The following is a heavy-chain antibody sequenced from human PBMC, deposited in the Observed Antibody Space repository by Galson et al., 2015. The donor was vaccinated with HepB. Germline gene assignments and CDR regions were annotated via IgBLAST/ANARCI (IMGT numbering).Heavy chain of an antibody. CDR2: ISYDGSNK. D-gene: IGHD3-10*01. V-gene: IGHV3-30*04. J-gene: IGHJ6*02. Sequence: SLRLSCAASGFTFSSYAMHWVRQAPGKGLEWVAVISYDGSNKYYADSVKGRFTISRDNSKNTLYLQMNSLRSEDTAVYYCARGGNMVRAIYGMDVWGQGTTVTVSS. CDR3: ARGGNMVRAIYGMDV. CDR1: GFTFSSYA.